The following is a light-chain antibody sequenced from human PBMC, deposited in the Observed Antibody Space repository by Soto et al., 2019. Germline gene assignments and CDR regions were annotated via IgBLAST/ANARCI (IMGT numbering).Light chain of an antibody. J-gene: IGKJ5*01. CDR3: QQRSNWPPIT. CDR2: DAS. V-gene: IGKV3-11*01. Sequence: EGVWTLSQATLSLSSGERATXSCRASQSVSSYLAWYQQKPGQAPRLLIYDASNRATGIPARFSGTGSGTDFTLTISSLEPEDFAVYYCQQRSNWPPITFGQGTRVEIK. CDR1: QSVSSY.